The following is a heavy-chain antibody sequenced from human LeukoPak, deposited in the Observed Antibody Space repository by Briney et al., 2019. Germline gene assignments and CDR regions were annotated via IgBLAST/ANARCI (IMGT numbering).Heavy chain of an antibody. J-gene: IGHJ4*02. CDR3: TSGLYYDSWSDLFDY. CDR1: GFTLGDYA. D-gene: IGHD3-3*01. CDR2: IRRKANGGTT. Sequence: PGGSLRLSCTASGFTLGDYAMSWVRQAPGKGPEWVGFIRRKANGGTTEYAASVKGRFTISRGDSKSIAYLQMNSLKTEDTAAYYCTSGLYYDSWSDLFDYWGQGTLVTVSS. V-gene: IGHV3-49*04.